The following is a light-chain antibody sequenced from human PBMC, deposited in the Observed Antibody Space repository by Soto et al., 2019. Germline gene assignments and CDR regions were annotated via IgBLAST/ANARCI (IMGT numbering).Light chain of an antibody. V-gene: IGLV2-14*01. CDR2: EVS. Sequence: QSALTQPASVSGSPGQSITISCTGTSSDVGSYNYVSWYQQHPGKAPKLMIYEVSNRPSGVSNRFSGSKSGNTASLTISGRQAEDEANYYCSSYTSVSTLVFGGGTQLTVL. CDR1: SSDVGSYNY. J-gene: IGLJ3*02. CDR3: SSYTSVSTLV.